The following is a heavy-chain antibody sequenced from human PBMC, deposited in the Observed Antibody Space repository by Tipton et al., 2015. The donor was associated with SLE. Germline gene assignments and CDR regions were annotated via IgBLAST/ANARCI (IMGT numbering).Heavy chain of an antibody. CDR2: INHSGST. Sequence: TLSLTCAVYGGSFSGYYWSWIRQPPGKGLEWIGEINHSGSTNYNPSLKSRVTISVDTSKNEFSLRLSSVTDADTAVYYCASTSAGKLVRYWGQGTLVTVSS. CDR1: GGSFSGYY. V-gene: IGHV4-34*01. D-gene: IGHD6-13*01. CDR3: ASTSAGKLVRY. J-gene: IGHJ4*02.